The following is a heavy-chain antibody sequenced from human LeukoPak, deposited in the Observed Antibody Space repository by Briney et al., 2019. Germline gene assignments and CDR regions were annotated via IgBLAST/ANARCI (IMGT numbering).Heavy chain of an antibody. V-gene: IGHV4-59*08. CDR2: IYYSGST. J-gene: IGHJ5*02. D-gene: IGHD2-21*01. CDR1: GGSISSYY. Sequence: SETLSLTCTVSGGSISSYYWSWIRQPPGKGLEWIGYIYYSGSTHYNPSLKSRVTISVDTSKNQFSLKLSSVTAADTAVYYCAGAYWFDPWGQGTLVTVSS. CDR3: AGAYWFDP.